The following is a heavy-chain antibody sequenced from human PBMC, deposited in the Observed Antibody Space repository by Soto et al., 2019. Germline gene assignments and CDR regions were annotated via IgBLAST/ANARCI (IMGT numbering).Heavy chain of an antibody. CDR1: GDTFNFYS. CDR2: VNPIFSIS. Sequence: QVQLVQSGAEVKRPGSSVKVSCKASGDTFNFYSINWVRQAPGLGLEWMGRVNPIFSISNYAQKFQCRVTMTADKSTSKAYIELSSLRAEDTAIYYCASSYGSAYRAFVDWGQGALITVYS. V-gene: IGHV1-69*02. D-gene: IGHD3-10*01. CDR3: ASSYGSAYRAFVD. J-gene: IGHJ4*02.